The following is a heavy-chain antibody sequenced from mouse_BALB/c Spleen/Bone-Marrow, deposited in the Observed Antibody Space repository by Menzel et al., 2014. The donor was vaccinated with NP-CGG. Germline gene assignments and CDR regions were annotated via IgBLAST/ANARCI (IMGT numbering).Heavy chain of an antibody. Sequence: EVKLMESGPELVKPGASVKISCKASGYTFTDYNMQWVKQSHGKSLEWIGYIYPYNGGTGYNQKFRSKATLTVDSSSSTAYMELRSLTSEDSAVYYCAREGGYYDAMDYWGQGTSVTVSS. D-gene: IGHD2-2*01. CDR2: IYPYNGGT. J-gene: IGHJ4*01. V-gene: IGHV1S29*02. CDR3: AREGGYYDAMDY. CDR1: GYTFTDYN.